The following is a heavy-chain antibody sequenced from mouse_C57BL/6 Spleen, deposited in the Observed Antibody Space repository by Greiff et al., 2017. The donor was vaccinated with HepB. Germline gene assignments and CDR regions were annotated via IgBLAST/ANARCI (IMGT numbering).Heavy chain of an antibody. V-gene: IGHV1-19*01. J-gene: IGHJ2*01. CDR2: INPYNGGT. CDR1: GYTFTDYY. D-gene: IGHD2-4*01. Sequence: VQLKQSGPVLVKPGASVKMSCKASGYTFTDYYMNWVKQSHGKSLEWIGVINPYNGGTSYNQKFKGKATLTVDKSSSTAYMELNSLTSEDSAVYYCARRGGLRRGYYFDYWGQGTTLTVSS. CDR3: ARRGGLRRGYYFDY.